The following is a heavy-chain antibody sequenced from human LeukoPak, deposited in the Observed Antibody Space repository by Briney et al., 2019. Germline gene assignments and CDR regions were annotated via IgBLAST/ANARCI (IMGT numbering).Heavy chain of an antibody. D-gene: IGHD5-12*01. CDR2: IYSGGST. CDR3: ARGGPRAAGYYGMDV. V-gene: IGHV3-66*01. Sequence: PGGSLRLSCAASGFTFSSYWMSWVRQAPGKGLEWVSVIYSGGSTYYADSVKGRFTISRDNSKNTLYLQMNSLRAEDTAVYYCARGGPRAAGYYGMDVWGQGTTVTVSS. CDR1: GFTFSSYW. J-gene: IGHJ6*02.